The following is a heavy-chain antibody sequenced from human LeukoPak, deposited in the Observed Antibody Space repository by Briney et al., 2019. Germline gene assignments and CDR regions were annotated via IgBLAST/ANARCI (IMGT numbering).Heavy chain of an antibody. CDR3: ARERRIVATIKGFDY. J-gene: IGHJ4*02. D-gene: IGHD5-12*01. CDR2: IWYDGSNK. Sequence: GGSLRLSCAASGFTFSSYAMHWVRQAPGKGLEWVAVIWYDGSNKYYADSVKGRFTISRDNSKNTLYLQMNSLRAEDTAVYYCARERRIVATIKGFDYWGQGTLVTVSS. CDR1: GFTFSSYA. V-gene: IGHV3-33*08.